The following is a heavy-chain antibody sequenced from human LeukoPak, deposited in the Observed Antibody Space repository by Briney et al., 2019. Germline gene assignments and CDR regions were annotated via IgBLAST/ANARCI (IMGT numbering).Heavy chain of an antibody. CDR3: ARAYEVRGVPYYGMDV. J-gene: IGHJ6*02. CDR2: IWFDGSNK. D-gene: IGHD3-10*01. V-gene: IGHV3-33*08. Sequence: PGGSLRLSCRASGFTFSNYAMSWVRQAPGKGLEWVAVIWFDGSNKYYADPVKGRFTISRDNSKNTLYLQMNSLRAEETAVYYCARAYEVRGVPYYGMDVWGQGTTVTVSS. CDR1: GFTFSNYA.